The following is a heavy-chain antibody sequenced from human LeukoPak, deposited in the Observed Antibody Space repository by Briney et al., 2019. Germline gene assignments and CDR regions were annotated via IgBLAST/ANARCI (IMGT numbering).Heavy chain of an antibody. D-gene: IGHD3-3*01. V-gene: IGHV3-49*04. J-gene: IGHJ4*02. CDR3: TSGGRITIFGVVMPPGY. CDR1: GFTFSSYW. CDR2: IRSKAYGGTT. Sequence: PGGSLRLSCAASGFTFSSYWMCWVRQAPGKGLEWVGFIRSKAYGGTTEYAASVKGRFTISRDDSKSIAYLQMNSLKTEDTAVYYCTSGGRITIFGVVMPPGYWGQGTLVTVSS.